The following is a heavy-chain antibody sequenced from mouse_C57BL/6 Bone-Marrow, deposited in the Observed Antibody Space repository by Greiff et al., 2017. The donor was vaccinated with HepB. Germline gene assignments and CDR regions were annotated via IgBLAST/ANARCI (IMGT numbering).Heavy chain of an antibody. CDR3: VRKRLRAGDDGYLYYIGY. D-gene: IGHD2-3*01. J-gene: IGHJ2*01. CDR1: GFSFTSYG. CDR2: IWSGGST. Sequence: VQLQQSGPGRVQPSQSLSNTSTVPGFSFTSYGVHWVCQSPGKGLEWRGVIWSGGSTEYNAAFISRLSISKDNSKSQVFFKMNSLQADDTAIDYCVRKRLRAGDDGYLYYIGYWGQGTTLTVSS. V-gene: IGHV2-2*01.